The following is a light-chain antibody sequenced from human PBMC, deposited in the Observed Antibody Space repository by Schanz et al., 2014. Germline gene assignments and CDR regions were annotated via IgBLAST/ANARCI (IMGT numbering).Light chain of an antibody. CDR1: TGPVTSGHY. Sequence: QAVVTQEASLTVSPGGTVTLTCASSTGPVTSGHYANWFQQKPGQAPRALIYSTTNKRTWTPARFSGSLLGGKAALTLSGSQPEDEADYYCFLSYSGAIVFGGGTMLTVL. CDR3: FLSYSGAIV. J-gene: IGLJ3*02. CDR2: STT. V-gene: IGLV7-43*01.